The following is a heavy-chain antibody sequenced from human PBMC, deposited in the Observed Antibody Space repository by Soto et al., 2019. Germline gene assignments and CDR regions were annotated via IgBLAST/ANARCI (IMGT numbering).Heavy chain of an antibody. J-gene: IGHJ6*02. Sequence: GSLRLSCAASGFTFSSYSMNWVRQAPGKGLEWVSYISSSSSTIYYADSVKGRFTISRDNAKNSLYLQMNSLRDEDTAVYYCAREAETGRFYYGMDVWGQGTTVTVSS. V-gene: IGHV3-48*02. CDR2: ISSSSSTI. CDR1: GFTFSSYS. CDR3: AREAETGRFYYGMDV. D-gene: IGHD3-3*01.